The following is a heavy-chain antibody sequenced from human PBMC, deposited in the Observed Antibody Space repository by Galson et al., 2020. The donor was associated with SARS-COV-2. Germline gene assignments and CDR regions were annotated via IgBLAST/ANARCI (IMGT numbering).Heavy chain of an antibody. CDR3: ARVRSGNYIYDY. J-gene: IGHJ4*02. D-gene: IGHD1-26*01. Sequence: KIGESLKISCKASGYNFNSDWIGWVRQMPGKGLVWMGIIYPGDSETRYSLSFQCQVTMSADKSSNTAYLQWSSLKASDTAMYFCARVRSGNYIYDYWGQGTLVTVSS. V-gene: IGHV5-51*01. CDR2: IYPGDSET. CDR1: GYNFNSDW.